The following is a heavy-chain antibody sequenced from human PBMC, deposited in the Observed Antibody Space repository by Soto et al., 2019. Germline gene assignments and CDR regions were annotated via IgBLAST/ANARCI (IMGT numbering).Heavy chain of an antibody. Sequence: SVKVSCKASGGTFSSYAISWVRQAPGQGLEWMGGIIPIFGTANYAQKFQGRVTITADKSTSTAYMELSSLRSEGTAVYYCARELSGYYLNWFDPWGQGTLVTVSS. J-gene: IGHJ5*02. CDR2: IIPIFGTA. CDR1: GGTFSSYA. V-gene: IGHV1-69*06. D-gene: IGHD3-22*01. CDR3: ARELSGYYLNWFDP.